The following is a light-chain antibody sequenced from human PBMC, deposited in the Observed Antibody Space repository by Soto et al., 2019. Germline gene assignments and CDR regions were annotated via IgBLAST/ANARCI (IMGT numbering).Light chain of an antibody. CDR3: QQRSNWPLT. CDR1: QSVSSY. Sequence: ETVLTQSPATLSLSPGERATLSCRASQSVSSYLAWYQQKPGQAPRLLIYDASNRATGIPARFSGSGSGTEFTLTISSLEPADFAIYYCQQRSNWPLTFGGGTKVEIK. J-gene: IGKJ4*01. V-gene: IGKV3-11*01. CDR2: DAS.